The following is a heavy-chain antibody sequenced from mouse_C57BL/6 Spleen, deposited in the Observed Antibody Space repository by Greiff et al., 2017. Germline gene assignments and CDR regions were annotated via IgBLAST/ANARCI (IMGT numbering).Heavy chain of an antibody. Sequence: QVQLQQPGAELVKPGASVKMSCKASGYTFTSYWITWVKQRPGQGLEWIGDIYPGSGSTNYNEKFKSKATLTVDTSSSTAYMQLSSLTSEDSAVYYCARRLITPVVAPFDYWGQGTTLTVSS. D-gene: IGHD1-1*01. CDR3: ARRLITPVVAPFDY. V-gene: IGHV1-55*01. CDR2: IYPGSGST. CDR1: GYTFTSYW. J-gene: IGHJ2*01.